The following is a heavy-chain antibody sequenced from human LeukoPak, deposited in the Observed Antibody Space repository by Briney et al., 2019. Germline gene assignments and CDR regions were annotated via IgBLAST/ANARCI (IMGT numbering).Heavy chain of an antibody. D-gene: IGHD3-3*01. CDR3: AVGITIFGVAASFDS. J-gene: IGHJ4*02. CDR2: IDHRGTA. V-gene: IGHV4-34*01. CDR1: GASYNAYY. Sequence: KPSETLSLTCAVYGASYNAYYWSWIRQPPGKGLEWIGDIDHRGTATYNPSLKSRLTISAGASKNQFSLKLNSVTDADTAVYYCAVGITIFGVAASFDSWGQGNLVIVSS.